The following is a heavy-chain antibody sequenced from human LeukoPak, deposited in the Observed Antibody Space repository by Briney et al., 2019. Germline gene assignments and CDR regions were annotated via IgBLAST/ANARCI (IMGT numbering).Heavy chain of an antibody. CDR3: ARGSGSYSNDY. Sequence: GGSLRLSCAASGFTVSSNYRSWVRQAPGKGLEWVSVIYSGGSTYYADSVKGRFTISRDNSENTLYLQMNSLRAEDTAVYYCARGSGSYSNDYWGQGTLVTVSS. V-gene: IGHV3-53*01. CDR2: IYSGGST. J-gene: IGHJ4*02. CDR1: GFTVSSNY. D-gene: IGHD3-10*01.